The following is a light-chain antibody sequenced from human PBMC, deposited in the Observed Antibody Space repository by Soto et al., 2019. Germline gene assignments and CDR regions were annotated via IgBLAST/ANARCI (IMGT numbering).Light chain of an antibody. CDR3: QKYDSAPWA. J-gene: IGKJ1*01. Sequence: EIEMTQSPSSLSASVGDRVTITCRASQGISNYLACYQQRPGKVPKLLIYAASTLQSGVPSRFSGSGSGTDFTLTISSLQPEDGATYYCQKYDSAPWAFGQGTEVEI. CDR1: QGISNY. V-gene: IGKV1-27*01. CDR2: AAS.